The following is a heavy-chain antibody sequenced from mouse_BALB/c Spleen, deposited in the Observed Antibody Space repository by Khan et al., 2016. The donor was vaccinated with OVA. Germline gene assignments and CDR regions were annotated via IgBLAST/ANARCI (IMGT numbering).Heavy chain of an antibody. V-gene: IGHV1-7*01. CDR2: INPTSGYT. Sequence: QVQLKQSGAELAKPGASVKMSCKVSGYTFTTYWMHWVKQRPGQGLEWIGYINPTSGYTDYNDKFKDRATLSADKSSSTAYMQLNSLTSEDSAVYYCTRDRIDYWGQGTTLTVSS. CDR1: GYTFTTYW. CDR3: TRDRIDY. J-gene: IGHJ2*01.